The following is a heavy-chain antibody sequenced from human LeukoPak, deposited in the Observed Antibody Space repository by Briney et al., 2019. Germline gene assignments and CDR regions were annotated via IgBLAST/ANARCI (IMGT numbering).Heavy chain of an antibody. CDR3: ARAYRHSSGYNY. Sequence: ASVKVSCKASGYTFTSYGISWVRQAPGQGLEWIGWISAYNGNTNYAQKLQGRVTMTRNTSISTAYMELSSLRSEDTAVYYCARAYRHSSGYNYWGQGTLVTVSS. V-gene: IGHV1-18*01. J-gene: IGHJ4*02. CDR1: GYTFTSYG. CDR2: ISAYNGNT. D-gene: IGHD3-22*01.